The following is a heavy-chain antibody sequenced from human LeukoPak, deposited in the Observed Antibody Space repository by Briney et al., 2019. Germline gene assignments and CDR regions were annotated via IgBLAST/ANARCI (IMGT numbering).Heavy chain of an antibody. J-gene: IGHJ4*02. V-gene: IGHV3-15*01. CDR3: TTDRGALTN. Sequence: GGSLRLSCATSGFTFSDAWMSWVRQAPGEGLEWVGRIQSKTDGGPTEYAAPVKGRFTISRDDSKNTLCLQMNSLKAGDTAVYYCTTDRGALTNWGPGTLVTVSS. CDR1: GFTFSDAW. D-gene: IGHD3-10*01. CDR2: IQSKTDGGPT.